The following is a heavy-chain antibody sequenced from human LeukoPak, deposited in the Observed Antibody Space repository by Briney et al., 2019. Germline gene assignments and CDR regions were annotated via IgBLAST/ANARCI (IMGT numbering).Heavy chain of an antibody. D-gene: IGHD6-6*01. V-gene: IGHV4-61*02. J-gene: IGHJ6*03. Sequence: PSQTLSLTCTVSGGSISTSNYYWSWIRQPDGNGLEWIGRIYTSGSTNYNPSLKSRVTISVDTSKNQFSLRLNSVTAADTAVYYCARGESSSSPLYYYYYYMDVWGKGTTVTVSS. CDR1: GGSISTSNYY. CDR2: IYTSGST. CDR3: ARGESSSSPLYYYYYYMDV.